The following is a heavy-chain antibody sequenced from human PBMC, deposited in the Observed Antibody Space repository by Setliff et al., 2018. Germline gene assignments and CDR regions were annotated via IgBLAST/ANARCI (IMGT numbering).Heavy chain of an antibody. Sequence: ETLSLTCTVSGYSISSGYIWGWIRQPPGKGLEWVSYISSSSHIISYADSVKGRFTISRDNAKNSLYLQMNSLRAEDTAVYYCAKEVVTYVYDYWGQGTLVTVSS. CDR2: ISSSSHII. CDR3: AKEVVTYVYDY. D-gene: IGHD3-16*01. V-gene: IGHV3-48*01. CDR1: GYSISSGYI. J-gene: IGHJ4*02.